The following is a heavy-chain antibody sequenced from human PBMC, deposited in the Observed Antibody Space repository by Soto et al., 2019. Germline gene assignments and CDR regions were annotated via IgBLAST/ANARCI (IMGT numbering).Heavy chain of an antibody. Sequence: PGESLKISCKGSGYSFTSYWIGWVRQMPGKGLEWMGIIYPGDSDTRFSPSFQGQVTISADKSISTAYLQWSSLKASDTAMYYCARAGGLDIVVVPAASPLDVWGQGTTVTV. J-gene: IGHJ6*02. D-gene: IGHD2-2*01. V-gene: IGHV5-51*01. CDR2: IYPGDSDT. CDR1: GYSFTSYW. CDR3: ARAGGLDIVVVPAASPLDV.